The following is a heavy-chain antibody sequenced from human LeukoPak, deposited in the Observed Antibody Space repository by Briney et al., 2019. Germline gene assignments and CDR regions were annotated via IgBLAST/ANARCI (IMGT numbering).Heavy chain of an antibody. Sequence: SETLSLTCTVSGGSISSYYWSWIRQPPGKGLEWIGYIYYSGSTNYNPSLKSRVTISVDTSKNQFSLKLSSVTAADTAVYYCARWEHTAMDPLYYFDYWGQGTLVTVSS. CDR1: GGSISSYY. V-gene: IGHV4-59*01. D-gene: IGHD5-18*01. CDR3: ARWEHTAMDPLYYFDY. J-gene: IGHJ4*02. CDR2: IYYSGST.